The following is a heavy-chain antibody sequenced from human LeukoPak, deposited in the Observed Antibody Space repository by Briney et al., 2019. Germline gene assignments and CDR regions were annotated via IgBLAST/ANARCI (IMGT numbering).Heavy chain of an antibody. Sequence: SQTLSLTCTVSGGSISSGSYYWSWIRQPAGKGLEWIGRIYTSGSTNYNPSLKSRVTISVDTSKNQFSLKLSSVTAADTAVYYCARAPPYSGTPDYWGQGTLVIVSS. CDR3: ARAPPYSGTPDY. V-gene: IGHV4-61*02. CDR2: IYTSGST. CDR1: GGSISSGSYY. J-gene: IGHJ4*01. D-gene: IGHD1-1*01.